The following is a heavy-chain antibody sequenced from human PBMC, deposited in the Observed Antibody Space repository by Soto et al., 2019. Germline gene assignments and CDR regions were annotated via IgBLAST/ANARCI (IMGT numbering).Heavy chain of an antibody. CDR2: IIPIFGTA. V-gene: IGHV1-69*13. D-gene: IGHD3-22*01. CDR1: GGSFSSYA. Sequence: GASLKVSCKASGGSFSSYAISWVRQSPCQGLEWMGGIIPIFGTANYAQKFQGRVTITADESTSTAYMELSSLRSEDTAVYYCASGYYDSSGYWGAFDIWGQGTMVTV. CDR3: ASGYYDSSGYWGAFDI. J-gene: IGHJ3*02.